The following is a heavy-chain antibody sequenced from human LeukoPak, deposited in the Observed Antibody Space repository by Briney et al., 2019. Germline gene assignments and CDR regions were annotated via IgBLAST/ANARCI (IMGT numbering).Heavy chain of an antibody. V-gene: IGHV4-34*01. Sequence: SETLSLTCAVYGGSFSGYYWSWICQPPGKGLEWIGEINHSGSTNYNPSLKSRVTISVDTSKNQFSLKLSSVTAADTAVYYCARVGSIAARARDYYYYYMDVWGKGTTVTVSS. J-gene: IGHJ6*03. D-gene: IGHD6-6*01. CDR3: ARVGSIAARARDYYYYYMDV. CDR2: INHSGST. CDR1: GGSFSGYY.